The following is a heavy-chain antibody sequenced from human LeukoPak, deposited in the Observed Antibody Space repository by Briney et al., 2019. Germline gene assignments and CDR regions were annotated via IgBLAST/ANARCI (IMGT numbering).Heavy chain of an antibody. J-gene: IGHJ4*02. CDR2: ISYSGST. D-gene: IGHD5-18*01. CDR1: GGSISSGGYY. V-gene: IGHV4-31*03. Sequence: PSETLSLTCTVSGGSISSGGYYWSWIRQHPGKGLEWIGYISYSGSTYYNPSLNSRVTISVGTSKSQFSLKLRSVTAADTAVYYCARVRGYSYGELDYWGQGTLVTVSS. CDR3: ARVRGYSYGELDY.